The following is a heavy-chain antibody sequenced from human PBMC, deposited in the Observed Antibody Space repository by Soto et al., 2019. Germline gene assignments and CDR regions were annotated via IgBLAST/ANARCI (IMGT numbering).Heavy chain of an antibody. V-gene: IGHV3-23*01. D-gene: IGHD2-2*02. Sequence: PGGSLRLSCAASGFTFSNYGMNWVRQAPGKGLEWVSAISESGGSTYYADSVKGRFTLSRDNSKNTLYLQVNSLRPEDTAIYYCARRSYCSSSSCDKFFDYWGKGTLVTVSS. CDR2: ISESGGST. CDR1: GFTFSNYG. CDR3: ARRSYCSSSSCDKFFDY. J-gene: IGHJ4*02.